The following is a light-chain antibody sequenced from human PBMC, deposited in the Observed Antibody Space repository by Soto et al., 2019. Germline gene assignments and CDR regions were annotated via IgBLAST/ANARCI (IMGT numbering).Light chain of an antibody. CDR1: QGIIDY. Sequence: DIPMTQSPSSLAASVGDRVTITCRASQGIIDYLAWYQQKPGKAPKLLIYAASTLQSGVPSRFSGSGAGTDFTLTISSLLPEDVATYYCQKYNSAPRTFGQGTKVEIK. V-gene: IGKV1-27*01. J-gene: IGKJ1*01. CDR2: AAS. CDR3: QKYNSAPRT.